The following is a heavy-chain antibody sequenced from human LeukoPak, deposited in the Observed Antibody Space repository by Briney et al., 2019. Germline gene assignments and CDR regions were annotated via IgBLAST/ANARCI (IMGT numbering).Heavy chain of an antibody. V-gene: IGHV4-31*11. CDR2: IYYSGST. D-gene: IGHD3-10*01. J-gene: IGHJ6*02. Sequence: SETLSLTCAVYGGSFSGYYWSWIRQHPGKGLEWIGYIYYSGSTYYNPSLKSRVTISVDTSKNQFSLKLSSVTAADTAVYYCARGVKDGSGPGFYYYYGMDVWGQGTTVTVSS. CDR3: ARGVKDGSGPGFYYYYGMDV. CDR1: GGSFSGYY.